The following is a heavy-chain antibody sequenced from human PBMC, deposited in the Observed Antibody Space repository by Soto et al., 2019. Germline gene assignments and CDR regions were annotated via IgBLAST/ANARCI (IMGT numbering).Heavy chain of an antibody. J-gene: IGHJ5*02. Sequence: SETLSLTCTVSGGSISHYYWSWIRQSPDKGLEWIGYVYFSGNTNYNPSLKSRVTISIDTSKNQFSLRLASVTAADTAFYYCGSVRPSGYVLSWGQGTLVTVSS. V-gene: IGHV4-59*01. D-gene: IGHD6-25*01. CDR3: GSVRPSGYVLS. CDR2: VYFSGNT. CDR1: GGSISHYY.